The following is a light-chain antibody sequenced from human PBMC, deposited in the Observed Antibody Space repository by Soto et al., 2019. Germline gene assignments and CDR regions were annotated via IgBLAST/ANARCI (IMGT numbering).Light chain of an antibody. Sequence: DIVMTQSPDSLAVSLGERATINCKSSQSVLYSSKNKNYLAWYQQKPGQPPKLLIYWASTRESGVPDRFSGSGSGTDFTHTISSLQAEDVAVYYCQQYYSTLTFGGGTKVEIK. CDR1: QSVLYSSKNKNY. V-gene: IGKV4-1*01. CDR2: WAS. J-gene: IGKJ4*01. CDR3: QQYYSTLT.